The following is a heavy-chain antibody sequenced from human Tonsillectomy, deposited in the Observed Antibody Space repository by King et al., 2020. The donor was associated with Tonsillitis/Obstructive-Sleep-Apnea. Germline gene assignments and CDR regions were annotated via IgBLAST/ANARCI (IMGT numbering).Heavy chain of an antibody. V-gene: IGHV1-18*01. Sequence: QLVQSGAEVKKPGASVKVSCKASGYTFTSYGISWVRQAPGQGLEWMGWISAYNGNTNYAQKLQGRVTMTTDTSTRTAYMELRRLRSDDTAVYYCARSPTWIQLWLVYYFDYWGQGTLVTVSS. CDR2: ISAYNGNT. D-gene: IGHD5-18*01. J-gene: IGHJ4*02. CDR1: GYTFTSYG. CDR3: ARSPTWIQLWLVYYFDY.